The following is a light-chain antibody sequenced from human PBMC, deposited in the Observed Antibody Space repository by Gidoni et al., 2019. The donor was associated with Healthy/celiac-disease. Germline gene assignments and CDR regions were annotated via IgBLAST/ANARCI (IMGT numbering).Light chain of an antibody. V-gene: IGKV4-1*01. Sequence: DFEMTQSPDSPAVSLGERATINCKSSQRVLYRSNNKNYLAWYQQKPGQPPKLLIYWASTRESGVPDRFSGSGSGTDFTLTISSLQAEDVAVYYCQQYYSTPQTFGQGTKVEIK. CDR2: WAS. CDR3: QQYYSTPQT. CDR1: QRVLYRSNNKNY. J-gene: IGKJ1*01.